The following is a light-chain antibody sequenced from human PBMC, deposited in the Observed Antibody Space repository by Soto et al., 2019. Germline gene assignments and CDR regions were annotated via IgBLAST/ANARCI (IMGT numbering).Light chain of an antibody. CDR2: DAS. J-gene: IGKJ2*01. CDR1: QSVGSY. Sequence: EIVLTQSPANLSLSPGERATLSCRASQSVGSYLAWYQQKPGQAPRLLIYDASNRATGIPARFSGSGSGTDFTLTISSLEPEDFAVYYCQQRSNWPRTFGQGTKLEIK. CDR3: QQRSNWPRT. V-gene: IGKV3-11*01.